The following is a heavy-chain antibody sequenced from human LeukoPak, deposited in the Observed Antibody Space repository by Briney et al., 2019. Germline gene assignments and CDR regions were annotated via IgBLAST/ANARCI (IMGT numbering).Heavy chain of an antibody. J-gene: IGHJ6*02. CDR2: ISAYNGNT. CDR1: GYTFTSYG. Sequence: ASVKVSCKASGYTFTSYGISWVRQAPGQGLEWMGWISAYNGNTNYARELQGRVTMTTDTSTSTAYMELRSLRSDDTAVYYCARWEILEYGMDVWGQGTTVTVSS. D-gene: IGHD3-3*01. V-gene: IGHV1-18*01. CDR3: ARWEILEYGMDV.